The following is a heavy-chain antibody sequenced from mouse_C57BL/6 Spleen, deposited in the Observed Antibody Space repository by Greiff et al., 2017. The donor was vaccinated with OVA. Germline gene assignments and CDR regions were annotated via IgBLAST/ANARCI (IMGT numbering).Heavy chain of an antibody. V-gene: IGHV1-54*01. CDR3: ARGFGYPYYFDY. D-gene: IGHD2-2*01. J-gene: IGHJ2*01. CDR1: GYAFTNYL. CDR2: INPGSGGT. Sequence: VQLQESGAELVRPGTSVKVSCTASGYAFTNYLIEWVKQRPGQGLEWIGVINPGSGGTNYNEKFKGKATLTADKSSSTAYMQLSSLTSEDSAVYFCARGFGYPYYFDYWGQGTTLTVSS.